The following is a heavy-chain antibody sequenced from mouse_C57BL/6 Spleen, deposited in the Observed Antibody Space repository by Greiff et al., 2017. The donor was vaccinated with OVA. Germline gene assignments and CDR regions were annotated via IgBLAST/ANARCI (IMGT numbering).Heavy chain of an antibody. D-gene: IGHD2-4*01. CDR3: ARGYDYVPSWFAY. CDR1: GYTFTSYW. J-gene: IGHJ3*01. V-gene: IGHV1-52*01. Sequence: QVQLQQPGAELVRPGSSVKLSCKASGYTFTSYWMHWVKQRPIQGLEWIGNIDPSDSETHYNQKFKDKATLTVDKSSSTAYMQLSSLTSEDSAVYYCARGYDYVPSWFAYWGQGTLVTVSA. CDR2: IDPSDSET.